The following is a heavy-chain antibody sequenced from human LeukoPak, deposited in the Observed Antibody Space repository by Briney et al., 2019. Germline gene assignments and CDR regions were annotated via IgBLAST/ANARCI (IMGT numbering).Heavy chain of an antibody. CDR3: ARGGRIRFDY. CDR2: IKPSGGDT. J-gene: IGHJ4*02. V-gene: IGHV1-46*04. Sequence: ASVKVSCKTSGYTFTDYNLHWVRQAPGQRLEWMGIIKPSGGDTSYAQTLQGRVFMTRDTSTSTVYMELSSLKSADTAVYYCARGGRIRFDYWGQGTLVTVSS. CDR1: GYTFTDYN.